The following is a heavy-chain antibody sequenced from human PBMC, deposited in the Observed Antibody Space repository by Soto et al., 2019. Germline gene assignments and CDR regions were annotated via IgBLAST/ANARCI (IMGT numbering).Heavy chain of an antibody. V-gene: IGHV4-39*01. CDR3: ARHFGVAWYSYGLISSWDFDY. Sequence: SETLSLTCTVSGGSISSSSYYWGWIRQPPGKGLEWIGSIYYSGSTYYNPSLKSRVTISVDTSKNQFSLKLSSVTAADTAVYYCARHFGVAWYSYGLISSWDFDYWGQGTLVTVSS. D-gene: IGHD5-18*01. CDR1: GGSISSSSYY. J-gene: IGHJ4*02. CDR2: IYYSGST.